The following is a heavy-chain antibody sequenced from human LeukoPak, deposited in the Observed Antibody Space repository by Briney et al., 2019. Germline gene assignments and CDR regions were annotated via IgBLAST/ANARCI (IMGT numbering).Heavy chain of an antibody. CDR1: GSTFSSYE. J-gene: IGHJ4*02. V-gene: IGHV3-48*03. D-gene: IGHD3-22*01. CDR2: ISGSGSII. Sequence: PGGSLRLSCAASGSTFSSYEMNWVRQAPGKGLEWVSYISGSGSIIYYADSVKGRFTISRDNAKNSLYLQMNSLRAEDTAVYYCARLFDNSGSDRDYWGQGTLVTVSS. CDR3: ARLFDNSGSDRDY.